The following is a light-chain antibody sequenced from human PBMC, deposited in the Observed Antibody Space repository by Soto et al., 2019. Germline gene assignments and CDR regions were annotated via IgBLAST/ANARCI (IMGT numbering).Light chain of an antibody. CDR2: KAS. CDR3: QQYDSFSLT. V-gene: IGKV1-5*03. CDR1: QSISSW. Sequence: DIQMTQSPSTLSASVGDRVTITCRASQSISSWLAWYQQKPGKAPKRLIYKASILESVLPSRFSGGGSGTEFTLTIRSLQPDDFATYYCQQYDSFSLTFGGGTTVEFK. J-gene: IGKJ4*01.